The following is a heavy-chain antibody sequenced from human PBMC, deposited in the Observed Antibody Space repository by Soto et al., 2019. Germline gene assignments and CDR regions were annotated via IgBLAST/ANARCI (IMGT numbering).Heavy chain of an antibody. CDR3: ARRTYTSGWRHYFDY. D-gene: IGHD6-19*01. J-gene: IGHJ4*02. V-gene: IGHV5-51*01. CDR1: GYSFSSYW. CDR2: IDPHSNT. Sequence: PGESLKISCQGSGYSFSSYWIGWVRQMPGKGLEWMAFIDPHSNTRYSPSFEGQITISADKSISTAYLQWSSLKASDTAIYYCARRTYTSGWRHYFDYWGQGTLGTVSS.